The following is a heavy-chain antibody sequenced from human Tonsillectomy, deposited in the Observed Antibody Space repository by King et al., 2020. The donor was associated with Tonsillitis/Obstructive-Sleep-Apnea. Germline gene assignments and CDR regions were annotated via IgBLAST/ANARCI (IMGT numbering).Heavy chain of an antibody. CDR1: GFSLSNARMG. Sequence: TLEESGPVLVKPTETLTLTCTVSGFSLSNARMGVSWIRQPPGKALEWLAHIFSNDEKSYSTSLKSRLTISKDTSKSQVVLTMTNMDPVDTATYYCARMVGYDVAAAGTSWFDPWGQGILVTVSS. J-gene: IGHJ5*02. V-gene: IGHV2-26*02. CDR3: ARMVGYDVAAAGTSWFDP. CDR2: IFSNDEK. D-gene: IGHD6-13*01.